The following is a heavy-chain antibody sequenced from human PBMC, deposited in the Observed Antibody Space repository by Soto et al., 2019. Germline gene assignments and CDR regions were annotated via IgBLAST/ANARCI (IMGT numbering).Heavy chain of an antibody. CDR1: GGSISSGCYS. V-gene: IGHV4-30-2*01. CDR2: IYHIGST. J-gene: IGHJ6*02. Sequence: PSETLSLTCAGSGGSISSGCYSWSWIRQPPGKGLEWIGYIYHIGSTYYNPSLKIRVTISVDRSKNQFSLKLSSVTAADTAVYYWSRCADGMDVWGQGPTVTASS. CDR3: SRCADGMDV.